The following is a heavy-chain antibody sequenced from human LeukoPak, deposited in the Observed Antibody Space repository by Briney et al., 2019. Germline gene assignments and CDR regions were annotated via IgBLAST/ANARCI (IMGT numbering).Heavy chain of an antibody. Sequence: SETLSLTCTVSGGSANNYYWGWIRQPPGMGLDWIGIVYYSGSTYYNPSLKSRVTISVDTSKNQFSLKLNSVTAADTAVYYCARVGSGYSYGPFDYWGQGTLVTVSS. CDR1: GGSANNYY. V-gene: IGHV4-39*07. CDR2: VYYSGST. J-gene: IGHJ4*02. CDR3: ARVGSGYSYGPFDY. D-gene: IGHD5-18*01.